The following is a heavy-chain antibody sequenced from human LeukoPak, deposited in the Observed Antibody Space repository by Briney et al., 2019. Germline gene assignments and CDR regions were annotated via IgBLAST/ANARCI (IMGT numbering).Heavy chain of an antibody. D-gene: IGHD4-23*01. J-gene: IGHJ1*01. Sequence: GVSLTLSCAASGFTFSSYWMHWVRQAPGKGLVWVSGINTDGSSTNYADSVKGRFTISRDNAKNTLYLQMTSLRVEDMAVYYCYGGNAEKWGQGTLVTVSS. CDR3: YGGNAEK. CDR1: GFTFSSYW. CDR2: INTDGSST. V-gene: IGHV3-74*01.